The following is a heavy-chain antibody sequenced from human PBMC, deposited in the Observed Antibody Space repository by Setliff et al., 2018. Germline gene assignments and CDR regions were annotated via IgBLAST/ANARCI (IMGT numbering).Heavy chain of an antibody. CDR3: ARDPSSVAARPGY. CDR1: GGSVSSTSHY. D-gene: IGHD6-6*01. J-gene: IGHJ4*02. V-gene: IGHV4-39*07. CDR2: ISHSGSA. Sequence: SETLSLTCNVSGGSVSSTSHYWGWIRQPAGKGLEWIGEISHSGSANYNPSLKRRVTISVDTTKNQFSLQLNSVTAADTAVYYCARDPSSVAARPGYWGQGTLVTV.